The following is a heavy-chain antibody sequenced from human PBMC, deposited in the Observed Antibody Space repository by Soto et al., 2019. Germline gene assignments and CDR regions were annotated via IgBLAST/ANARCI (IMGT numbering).Heavy chain of an antibody. J-gene: IGHJ4*02. CDR1: GFTFSSYS. Sequence: PGGSLRLSCAVSGFTFSSYSMNWVRQAPGKGLEWVSAISSSSAYIYYADSLKGRFTISRDNAKNSLCLEMNSLRVDDTAVYYCAREVVSIAMIDYWGRGTLVTVSS. CDR2: ISSSSAYI. D-gene: IGHD6-6*01. V-gene: IGHV3-21*01. CDR3: AREVVSIAMIDY.